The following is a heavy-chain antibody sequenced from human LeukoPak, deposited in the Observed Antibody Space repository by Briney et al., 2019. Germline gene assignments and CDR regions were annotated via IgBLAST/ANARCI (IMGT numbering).Heavy chain of an antibody. V-gene: IGHV1-8*01. CDR3: ATGHQNDYSTYVGVFDY. Sequence: ASVKVSCKASGYTFTSYDINWVRQATGQGLEWMGWMNPNSGNTGYAQKVQGRVTMTTNTSISTAYMELSSLRSAATAVYYCATGHQNDYSTYVGVFDYWGQGTLVTVSS. CDR1: GYTFTSYD. D-gene: IGHD4-4*01. J-gene: IGHJ4*02. CDR2: MNPNSGNT.